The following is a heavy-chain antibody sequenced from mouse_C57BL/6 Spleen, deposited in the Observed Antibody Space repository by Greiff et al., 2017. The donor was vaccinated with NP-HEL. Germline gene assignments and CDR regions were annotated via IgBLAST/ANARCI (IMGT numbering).Heavy chain of an antibody. J-gene: IGHJ4*01. Sequence: EVQLQQSGPELVKPGASVKISCKASGYTFTDYYMNWVKQSHGKSLEWIGDINPNTGGTSYNQKFKGKATLTVDKSSSTAYMELRSLTSEDSAVYYCARGTGTYAMDYWGQGTSVTVSS. V-gene: IGHV1-26*01. CDR1: GYTFTDYY. CDR3: ARGTGTYAMDY. CDR2: INPNTGGT. D-gene: IGHD4-1*01.